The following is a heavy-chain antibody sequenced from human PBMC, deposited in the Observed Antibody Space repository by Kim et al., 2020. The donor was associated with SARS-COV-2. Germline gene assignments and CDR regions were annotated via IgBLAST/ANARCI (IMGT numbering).Heavy chain of an antibody. D-gene: IGHD4-17*01. J-gene: IGHJ4*02. V-gene: IGHV3-11*06. CDR1: GFTFSDYY. Sequence: GGSLRLSCAASGFTFSDYYMSWIRQAPGKGLEWVSYISSSSSYTNYADSVKGRFTISRDNAKNSLYLQMNSLRAEDTAVYYCARGSTVTTVGYWGQGTLVTVSS. CDR3: ARGSTVTTVGY. CDR2: ISSSSSYT.